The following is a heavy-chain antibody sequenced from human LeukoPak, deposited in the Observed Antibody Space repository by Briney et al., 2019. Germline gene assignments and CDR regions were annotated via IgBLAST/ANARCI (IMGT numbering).Heavy chain of an antibody. D-gene: IGHD3-10*01. J-gene: IGHJ5*02. Sequence: SVKVSCKASGATFISYAISWVRQAPGQGLEWMGGIIPIFGTANYAQKFQGRATITTDESTSTAYMELSSLRSEDTAVYYCARVGYYYGSGSYWFDPWGQGTLVTVSS. CDR1: GATFISYA. V-gene: IGHV1-69*05. CDR2: IIPIFGTA. CDR3: ARVGYYYGSGSYWFDP.